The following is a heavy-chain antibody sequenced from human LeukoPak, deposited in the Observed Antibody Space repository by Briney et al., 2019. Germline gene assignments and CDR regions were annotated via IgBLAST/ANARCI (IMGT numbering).Heavy chain of an antibody. D-gene: IGHD3-9*01. CDR2: IYYSGST. V-gene: IGHV4-59*01. CDR1: GGSISGYY. Sequence: SETLSLTCTVSGGSISGYYWSWIRQPPGKGLEWIGYIYYSGSTNYNPSLKSRVTISVDTSKNQFSLKLSSVTAADTAVYYCAREHYDILTGLYIDAFDIWGPGARVTVSS. CDR3: AREHYDILTGLYIDAFDI. J-gene: IGHJ3*02.